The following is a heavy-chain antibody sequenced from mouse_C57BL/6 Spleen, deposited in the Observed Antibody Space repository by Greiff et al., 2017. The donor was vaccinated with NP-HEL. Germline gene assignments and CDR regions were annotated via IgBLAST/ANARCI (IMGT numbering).Heavy chain of an antibody. D-gene: IGHD4-1*01. CDR1: GYAFSSSW. CDR3: ASGTLAWFAY. J-gene: IGHJ3*01. CDR2: IYPGDGDT. V-gene: IGHV1-82*01. Sequence: LQQSGPELVKPGASVKISCKASGYAFSSSWMNWVKQRPGKGLEWIGRIYPGDGDTNYNGKFKGKATLTADKSSSTAYMQLSSLTSEDSAVYFCASGTLAWFAYWGQGTLVTVSA.